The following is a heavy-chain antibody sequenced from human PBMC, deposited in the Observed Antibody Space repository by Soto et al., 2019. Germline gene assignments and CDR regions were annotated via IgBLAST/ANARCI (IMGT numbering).Heavy chain of an antibody. CDR3: AKDLDYDFWSGNAFDI. V-gene: IGHV3-23*01. J-gene: IGHJ3*02. D-gene: IGHD3-3*01. CDR2: TSSSGGST. Sequence: GGSLRLSCAASGFTFSSYAMTWVRQAPGKGLEWVSATSSSGGSTYYADSVKGRFTISRDNSKNMLYLQMNSLRAEDTAVYYCAKDLDYDFWSGNAFDIWGQGTMVTVSS. CDR1: GFTFSSYA.